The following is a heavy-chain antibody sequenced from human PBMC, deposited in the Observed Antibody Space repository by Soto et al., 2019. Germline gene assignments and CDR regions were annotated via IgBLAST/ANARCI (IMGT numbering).Heavy chain of an antibody. D-gene: IGHD3-10*01. CDR2: ISSSGSTI. CDR3: ARTMVRGVMTLQHYYYMDV. CDR1: GFTFSDYY. J-gene: IGHJ6*03. V-gene: IGHV3-11*01. Sequence: QVQLVESGGGLVKPGGSLRLSCAASGFTFSDYYMSWIRQAPGKGLEWVSYISSSGSTIYYADSVRGRFTISRDNAKNSLYLQMNSLRAEDTAVYYCARTMVRGVMTLQHYYYMDVWGKGTTVTVSS.